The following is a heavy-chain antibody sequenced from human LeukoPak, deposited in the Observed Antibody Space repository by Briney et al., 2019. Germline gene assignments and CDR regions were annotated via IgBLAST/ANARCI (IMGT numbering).Heavy chain of an antibody. CDR1: GFIFSNYA. CDR3: AKAPPYTKYFDY. V-gene: IGHV3-23*01. Sequence: GGSLRLSCAGSGFIFSNYAMSWVRQAPGQGLEWVSTISNSGDATFYADAVRGRFTISRDNSKNTLYLQMYSLRAEDTAIYYCAKAPPYTKYFDYWGQGTLLTVSS. J-gene: IGHJ4*02. CDR2: ISNSGDAT. D-gene: IGHD1-1*01.